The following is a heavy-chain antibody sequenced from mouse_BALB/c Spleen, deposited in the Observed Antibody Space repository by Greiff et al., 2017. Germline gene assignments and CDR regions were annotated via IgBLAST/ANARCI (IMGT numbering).Heavy chain of an antibody. CDR3: ARVEKLPPGFDY. CDR1: GFTFSSYA. J-gene: IGHJ2*01. CDR2: ISSGGSYT. V-gene: IGHV5-9-4*01. Sequence: EVQGVESGGGLVKPGGSLKLSCAASGFTFSSYAMSWVRQSPEKRLEWVAEISSGGSYTYYPDTVTGRFTISRDNAKNTLYLEMSSLRSEDTAMYYCARVEKLPPGFDYWGQGTTRTVSS.